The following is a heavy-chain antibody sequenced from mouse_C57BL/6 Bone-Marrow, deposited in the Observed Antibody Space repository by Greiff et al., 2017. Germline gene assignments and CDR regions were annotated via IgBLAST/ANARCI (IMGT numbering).Heavy chain of an antibody. V-gene: IGHV10-3*01. CDR1: GFTFNTYA. CDR3: LREIDYDEGYAMDY. CDR2: IRSKSSNYAT. D-gene: IGHD2-4*01. Sequence: VQLKESGGGLVQPKGSLKLSCAASGFTFNTYAMHWVRQAPGKGLEWVARIRSKSSNYATYYADSVKDRFTISRDDSQSMLYLQMNNLKTEDTAMYYCLREIDYDEGYAMDYWGQGTSVTVSS. J-gene: IGHJ4*01.